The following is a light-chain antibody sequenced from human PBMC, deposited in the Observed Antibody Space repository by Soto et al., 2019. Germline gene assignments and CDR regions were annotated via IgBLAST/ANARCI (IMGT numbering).Light chain of an antibody. CDR1: QSISSG. CDR2: DAS. V-gene: IGKV1-5*01. CDR3: QQYNSYPVA. J-gene: IGKJ2*01. Sequence: DIQMTQSPSTLSASVGDRVTITCRASQSISSGLAWHQQRPGKAPKLLIYDASSLESGVPSRFSGSGSGTEFTLTISSLQPDDFATYYCQQYNSYPVAFGQGTKLEIK.